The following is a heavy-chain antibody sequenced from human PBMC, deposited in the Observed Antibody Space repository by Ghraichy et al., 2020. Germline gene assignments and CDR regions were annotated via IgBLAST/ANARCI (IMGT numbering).Heavy chain of an antibody. CDR3: ARYDYGNFDP. D-gene: IGHD4-17*01. Sequence: GSLRLSCAASGFTFSSYWMTWIRQAPGKGLEWVANIKQDGGEKYYVDSVKGRFTISRDNAKNSLYLQMNSLRVEDTAVYYCARYDYGNFDPWGQGTLVTVSS. CDR1: GFTFSSYW. J-gene: IGHJ5*02. V-gene: IGHV3-7*01. CDR2: IKQDGGEK.